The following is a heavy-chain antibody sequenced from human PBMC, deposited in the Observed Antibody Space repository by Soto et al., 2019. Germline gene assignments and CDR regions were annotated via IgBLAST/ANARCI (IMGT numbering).Heavy chain of an antibody. Sequence: QVQLVQSGAEVKKPGASVKVSCKASGYTFTSYGISWVRQAPGQGLEWMGWISAYNGNTNYAQKLQGRVTMTTDTSTSTAYMAMRSLRSDDTAVYYCARPIPGYSSSWYLWGMDVWGQGTTVTVSS. V-gene: IGHV1-18*01. CDR3: ARPIPGYSSSWYLWGMDV. CDR2: ISAYNGNT. CDR1: GYTFTSYG. J-gene: IGHJ6*02. D-gene: IGHD6-13*01.